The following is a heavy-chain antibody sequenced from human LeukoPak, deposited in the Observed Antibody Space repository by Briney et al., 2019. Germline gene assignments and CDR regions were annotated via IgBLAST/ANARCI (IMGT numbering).Heavy chain of an antibody. Sequence: GGSLRLSCAASGFTFSDYYMSWIRQAPGKGLEWVSYISSSDTIYYADSVKGRFTISRDNAKNSLYLQMNSLRAEDTAVYYCARRYSSGWYFNYYYMDVWGKGTTVTISS. V-gene: IGHV3-11*01. CDR2: ISSSDTI. CDR1: GFTFSDYY. CDR3: ARRYSSGWYFNYYYMDV. J-gene: IGHJ6*03. D-gene: IGHD6-19*01.